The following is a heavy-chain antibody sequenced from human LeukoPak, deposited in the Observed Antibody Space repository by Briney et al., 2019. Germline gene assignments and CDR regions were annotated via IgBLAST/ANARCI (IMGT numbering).Heavy chain of an antibody. CDR1: GFTFDDYA. V-gene: IGHV3-9*01. J-gene: IGHJ6*02. CDR3: ARDTGSLTITAAGPPGMDV. CDR2: ISWNSGSI. D-gene: IGHD6-13*01. Sequence: PGRSLRLSCAASGFTFDDYAMHWVRQAPGKGLEWVSGISWNSGSIGYADSVKGRFTISRDNAKASVYLQMNSLKAEDTAVYYCARDTGSLTITAAGPPGMDVWGQGTTVTVS.